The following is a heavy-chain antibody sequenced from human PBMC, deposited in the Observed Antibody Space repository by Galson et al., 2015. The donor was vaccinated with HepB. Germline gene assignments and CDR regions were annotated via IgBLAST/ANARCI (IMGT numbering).Heavy chain of an antibody. CDR2: IYPADSDA. CDR1: GYTFTSYW. D-gene: IGHD2-2*01. Sequence: QSGAEVKKPGESLKISCKGSGYTFTSYWIGWVRQMPGKGLEWMGIIYPADSDARYSPSFQGQVTISADRSISTAYLQWSSLKASDTAMYFCARQGLSSTTGYDYWGQGTPVTVSS. CDR3: ARQGLSSTTGYDY. V-gene: IGHV5-51*01. J-gene: IGHJ4*02.